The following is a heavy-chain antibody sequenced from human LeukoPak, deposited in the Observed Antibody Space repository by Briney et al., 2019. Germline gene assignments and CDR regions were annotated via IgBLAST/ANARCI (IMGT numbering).Heavy chain of an antibody. CDR2: IYSGGST. D-gene: IGHD2-15*01. V-gene: IGHV3-53*01. CDR1: GVTVSSNY. CDR3: ARAWTGRYCSGGSCYRLYYFDY. Sequence: LPGGSLRLSCATSGVTVSSNYMNWVRQAPGKGLESVSVIYSGGSTYYADSVKGRFTISRDNSKNTLYLQMNSLRAEDTAVYYCARAWTGRYCSGGSCYRLYYFDYWGQGTLVTVSS. J-gene: IGHJ4*02.